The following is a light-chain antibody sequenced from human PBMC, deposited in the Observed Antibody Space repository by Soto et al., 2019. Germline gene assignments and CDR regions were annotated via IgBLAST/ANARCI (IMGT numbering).Light chain of an antibody. J-gene: IGKJ5*01. CDR2: GAS. CDR3: QQYNNWPIT. V-gene: IGKV3-15*01. Sequence: ILVTRSPTTRAVTPRTHTPLSCRASQSVSSNLAWDRQRPGQAPRLLIYGASTRATGTPAWFSGSGSGTEFTLTISSLQSEDFAVYYCQQYNNWPITFGQGARLDI. CDR1: QSVSSN.